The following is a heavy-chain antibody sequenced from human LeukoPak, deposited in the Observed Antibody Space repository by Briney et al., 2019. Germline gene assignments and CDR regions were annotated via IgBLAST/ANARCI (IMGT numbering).Heavy chain of an antibody. CDR2: INPSGGST. J-gene: IGHJ5*02. V-gene: IGHV1-46*01. Sequence: ASVKVSCKAPGYTFTSYYMHWVRQAPGQGLEWMGIINPSGGSTSYAQKFQGRVTMTRDMSTSTVYMELSSLRSEDTAVYYCARGKAVPAAPGPSWFDPWGQGTLVTVSS. CDR1: GYTFTSYY. CDR3: ARGKAVPAAPGPSWFDP. D-gene: IGHD2-2*01.